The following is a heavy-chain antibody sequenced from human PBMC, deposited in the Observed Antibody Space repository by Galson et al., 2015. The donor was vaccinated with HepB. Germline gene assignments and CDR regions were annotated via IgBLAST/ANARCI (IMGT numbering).Heavy chain of an antibody. J-gene: IGHJ4*02. Sequence: LRLSCAASGFTFSTYVMHWVRQAPGEGLEWVAIISSDGSDKFYADSVRGRFTVSRDNSKNTMYLQMNSLRVEDTAVYYCPKAGGYSAPLGYWGQGTLVTVSS. CDR2: ISSDGSDK. V-gene: IGHV3-30*18. D-gene: IGHD3-22*01. CDR1: GFTFSTYV. CDR3: PKAGGYSAPLGY.